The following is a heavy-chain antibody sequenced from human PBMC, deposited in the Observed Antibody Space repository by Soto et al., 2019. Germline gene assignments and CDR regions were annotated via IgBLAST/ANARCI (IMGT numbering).Heavy chain of an antibody. Sequence: EVQLVESGGALVQPGGSLRVSCAASGFSVSNNYMSWVRQAPGKGLEWVAFIYSGGDTFYADSVKGRFSISRDKSRNTLYLQMNSLRVEDTAVYYCAVTWKWGQGTLVTVSS. CDR1: GFSVSNNY. D-gene: IGHD1-1*01. CDR2: IYSGGDT. CDR3: AVTWK. V-gene: IGHV3-66*01. J-gene: IGHJ4*02.